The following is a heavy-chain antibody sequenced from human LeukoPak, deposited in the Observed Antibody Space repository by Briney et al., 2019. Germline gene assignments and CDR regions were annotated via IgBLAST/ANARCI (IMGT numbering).Heavy chain of an antibody. CDR3: ARTGRPAGAWYYYDSSGRTYAFDI. V-gene: IGHV3-30-3*01. J-gene: IGHJ3*02. D-gene: IGHD3-22*01. Sequence: GRSLRLSCAASGFTFSSYAMHWVRHAPGKGLEWVAVISYDGSNKYYADSVKGRFTISRDNSKNTLYLQMNSLRAEDTVVYYCARTGRPAGAWYYYDSSGRTYAFDIWGQGTMVTVSS. CDR2: ISYDGSNK. CDR1: GFTFSSYA.